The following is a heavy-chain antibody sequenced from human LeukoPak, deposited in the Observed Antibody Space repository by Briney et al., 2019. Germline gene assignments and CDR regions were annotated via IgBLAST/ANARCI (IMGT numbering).Heavy chain of an antibody. CDR3: ARERAYGDYRFDY. D-gene: IGHD4-17*01. Sequence: GGSLRLSCAASGFTFSSYSMNWVRQAPGKGLEWVSYISSSSSTIYYADSVKGRFTISRDNAKNSLYLQMNSLRAEDTAVYYCARERAYGDYRFDYWGQGTLVTVSS. CDR2: ISSSSSTI. CDR1: GFTFSSYS. J-gene: IGHJ4*02. V-gene: IGHV3-48*01.